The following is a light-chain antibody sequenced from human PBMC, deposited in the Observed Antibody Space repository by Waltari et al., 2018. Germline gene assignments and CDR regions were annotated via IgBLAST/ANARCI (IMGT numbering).Light chain of an antibody. CDR1: SSNIGAGYA. J-gene: IGLJ1*01. CDR2: GNS. CDR3: QSYDSSLSGSKV. Sequence: QSVLTQPPSVSGAPGQRVTIPCTGSSSNIGAGYAVHWYQQLPGTAPKLLIYGNSNRPSGVPDRFSGSKSGTSASLAITGLQAEDEADYYCQSYDSSLSGSKVFGTGTKVTVL. V-gene: IGLV1-40*01.